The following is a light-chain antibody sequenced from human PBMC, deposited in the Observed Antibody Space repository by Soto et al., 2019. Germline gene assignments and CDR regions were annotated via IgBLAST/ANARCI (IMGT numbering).Light chain of an antibody. Sequence: QPALTQPPSVSGSPGQSVTISCTGTSSDVGSYNRVSWYQQPPGTAPKLMIHEVSNRPSGVPDRFSGSKSGNTASLTISGLQAEDEADYYCSSYTSSSTLVFGGGTKLTVL. CDR2: EVS. V-gene: IGLV2-18*02. CDR1: SSDVGSYNR. CDR3: SSYTSSSTLV. J-gene: IGLJ2*01.